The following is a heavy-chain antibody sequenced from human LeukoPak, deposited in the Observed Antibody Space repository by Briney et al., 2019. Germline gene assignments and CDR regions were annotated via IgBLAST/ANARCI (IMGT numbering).Heavy chain of an antibody. CDR2: ISSGGDTK. Sequence: GGSLRLSCAASEFVFSDYYMSWVRQAPGKGLEWVSYISSGGDTKYYADSVKGRFTISRENAKNSLYLQMNNLRAEDTAVYYCAREMGGDYGSGTFFDLWGQGNMVTVSS. D-gene: IGHD3-10*01. J-gene: IGHJ4*02. CDR3: AREMGGDYGSGTFFDL. V-gene: IGHV3-11*01. CDR1: EFVFSDYY.